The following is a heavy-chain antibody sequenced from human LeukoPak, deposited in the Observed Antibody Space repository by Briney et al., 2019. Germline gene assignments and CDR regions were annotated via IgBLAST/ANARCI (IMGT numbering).Heavy chain of an antibody. V-gene: IGHV4-61*02. J-gene: IGHJ4*02. Sequence: PSETLSLTCTVSGGSISSGSYYWSWIRQPAGKALEWIGRIYPSGNTNYNPSLKSRVSISLDTSKNQFSLNLKSVTAADTAVYYCARDPYYDFWSGRLHYFDYWGQGTLVTVSS. CDR2: IYPSGNT. CDR3: ARDPYYDFWSGRLHYFDY. D-gene: IGHD3-3*01. CDR1: GGSISSGSYY.